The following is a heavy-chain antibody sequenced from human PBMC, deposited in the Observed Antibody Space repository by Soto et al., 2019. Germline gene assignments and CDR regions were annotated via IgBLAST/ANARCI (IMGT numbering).Heavy chain of an antibody. V-gene: IGHV3-73*01. CDR3: TGSMSFAFDI. CDR1: GFNFSDSV. J-gene: IGHJ3*02. CDR2: ITSTADTYAT. Sequence: EVQLVESGGGLVQPGGSLKLSCAASGFNFSDSVMHWVRQVSGTGLEWVGRITSTADTYATAYAASVKGRFTVSRDDSKNTAYLQMNSLKTEDTAVYYCTGSMSFAFDIWGQGTMVHVSS.